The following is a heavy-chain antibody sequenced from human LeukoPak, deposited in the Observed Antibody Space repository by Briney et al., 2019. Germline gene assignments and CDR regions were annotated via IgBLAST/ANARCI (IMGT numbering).Heavy chain of an antibody. V-gene: IGHV4-39*01. CDR2: IYYSKNT. J-gene: IGHJ4*02. CDR3: ARYESAAGFFDY. CDR1: GGSISSSSAY. D-gene: IGHD6-13*01. Sequence: PSETLSLTCTVSGGSISSSSAYWGWIRQPPGKGLEWIGSIYYSKNTYYNPSLKSRVTISADTSKNQFSLKVRSVTAADTAVYYCARYESAAGFFDYWGQGTLVTVSS.